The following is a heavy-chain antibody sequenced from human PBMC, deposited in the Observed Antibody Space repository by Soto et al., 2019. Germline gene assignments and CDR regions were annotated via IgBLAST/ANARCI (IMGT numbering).Heavy chain of an antibody. CDR2: INSDGSST. J-gene: IGHJ5*02. V-gene: IGHV3-74*01. CDR3: SNWFDP. Sequence: EVQLVESGGGLVQPGGSLRLSCAASGFTFSTYWMHWVRQAPGTGLVWVSRINSDGSSTYYADSVKGRFTISRDNDKNTLDLQLNSLRTEDTAVYYCSNWFDPWGQGTLVTVSS. CDR1: GFTFSTYW.